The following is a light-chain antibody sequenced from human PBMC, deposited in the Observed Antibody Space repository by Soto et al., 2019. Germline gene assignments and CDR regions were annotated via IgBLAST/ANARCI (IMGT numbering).Light chain of an antibody. CDR3: QQYNTYSPAT. V-gene: IGKV1-5*01. CDR2: DAS. Sequence: DIPMTQSPSTLSASVGDRVTITCRASQSISSWLAWYQQKPGTAPKLLIYDASSLESGVPSRFSGSGSGTEFTLTISSLQPDDVATYHCQQYNTYSPATFGQGTKLEI. J-gene: IGKJ2*01. CDR1: QSISSW.